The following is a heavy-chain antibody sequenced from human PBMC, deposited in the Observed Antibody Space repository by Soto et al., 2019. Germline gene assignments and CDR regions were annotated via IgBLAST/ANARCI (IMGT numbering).Heavy chain of an antibody. J-gene: IGHJ2*01. CDR2: IYYSGST. V-gene: IGHV4-59*01. Sequence: PSETLSLTCTVSGGSMDKNYWSWIRQPPGKGLEWIGYIYYSGSTNYNPSLKSRVTISLDTSENKFSLELKSVTAADTAVYYCARADCNRGNCYYWFFDIWGRGTLVTVS. CDR1: GGSMDKNY. CDR3: ARADCNRGNCYYWFFDI. D-gene: IGHD2-15*01.